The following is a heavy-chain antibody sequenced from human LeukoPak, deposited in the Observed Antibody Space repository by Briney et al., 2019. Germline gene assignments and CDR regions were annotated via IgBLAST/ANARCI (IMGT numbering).Heavy chain of an antibody. CDR1: GYTFTSYA. J-gene: IGHJ4*02. V-gene: IGHV7-4-1*02. D-gene: IGHD3-22*01. Sequence: AASVKVSCKASGYTFTSYAMNWVRQAPGQGLEWMGWINTNTGNPTYAQGFTGRFVFSLDTSVSTAYLQISSLKAEDTAVYHCARGWNYYDSSGYLYWGQGTLVTVSS. CDR3: ARGWNYYDSSGYLY. CDR2: INTNTGNP.